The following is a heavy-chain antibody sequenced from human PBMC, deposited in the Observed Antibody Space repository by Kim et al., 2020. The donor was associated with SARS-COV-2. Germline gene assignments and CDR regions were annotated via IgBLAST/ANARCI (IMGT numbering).Heavy chain of an antibody. CDR3: VRPIAAAATGYFDY. V-gene: IGHV4-39*01. CDR2: IYYSGST. CDR1: GGSISSSSYY. D-gene: IGHD6-13*01. J-gene: IGHJ4*02. Sequence: SETLSLTCTVSGGSISSSSYYWGWIRQPPGKGLEWIGSIYYSGSTYYNPSLKSRVTISVDTSKNQFSLKLSSVTAADTAVYYCVRPIAAAATGYFDYWGQGTLVTVSS.